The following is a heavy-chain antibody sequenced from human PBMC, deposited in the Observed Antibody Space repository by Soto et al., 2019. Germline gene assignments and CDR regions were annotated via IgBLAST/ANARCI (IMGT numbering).Heavy chain of an antibody. Sequence: PVEVSCKASGGTFSSYAIIWVRQAPGQGLEWMGGIIPIFGTANYAQKFRGRVTITADESTSTAYMELSSLTSEDTAVYYCARGVDAGMDVWGQGTTVTVSS. J-gene: IGHJ6*02. V-gene: IGHV1-69*13. CDR3: ARGVDAGMDV. CDR2: IIPIFGTA. D-gene: IGHD2-15*01. CDR1: GGTFSSYA.